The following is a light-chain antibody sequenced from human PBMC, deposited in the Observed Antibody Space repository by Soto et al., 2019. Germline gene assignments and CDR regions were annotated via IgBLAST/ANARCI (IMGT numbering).Light chain of an antibody. CDR2: AAS. Sequence: EIVMTQSPATLSVSPGEGATLSCRASQSVSSNLAWYQQNPGQAPRLLIYAASTRATGIPARFSGSGSGTEFPLTISSLQSEDFAVYYCQQYNNWPPLTFGGGTKVEIK. V-gene: IGKV3-15*01. CDR1: QSVSSN. J-gene: IGKJ4*01. CDR3: QQYNNWPPLT.